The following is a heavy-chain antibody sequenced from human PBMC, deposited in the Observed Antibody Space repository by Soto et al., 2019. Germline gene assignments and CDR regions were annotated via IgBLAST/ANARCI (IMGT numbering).Heavy chain of an antibody. CDR2: IIPIFGTA. CDR3: ARDFWSGRNYYYGMDV. Sequence: ASVKVSCKASGGTFSSYAISWVRQAPGQGLEWMGGIIPIFGTANYAQKFQGRVTITADESTSTAYMELSSLRSEDTAVYYCARDFWSGRNYYYGMDVWGQGTTVTVSS. CDR1: GGTFSSYA. V-gene: IGHV1-69*13. J-gene: IGHJ6*02. D-gene: IGHD3-3*01.